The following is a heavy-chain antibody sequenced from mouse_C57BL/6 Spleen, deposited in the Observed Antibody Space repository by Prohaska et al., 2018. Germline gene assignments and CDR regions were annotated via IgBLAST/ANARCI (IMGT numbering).Heavy chain of an antibody. V-gene: IGHV3-6*01. CDR2: ISYDGSN. Sequence: VPGLVKTSQYMSLTCSVTGYSITSGYYWNWIRQFPGNKLDWMCYISYDGSNNYNPSLKNRISITRDTAKNQFFLKLNSVNTEDTAIYYCRTIDYGYDYDMEYWVLPTSVTGSS. CDR1: GYSITSGYY. D-gene: IGHD2-2*01. CDR3: RTIDYGYDYDMEY. J-gene: IGHJ4*01.